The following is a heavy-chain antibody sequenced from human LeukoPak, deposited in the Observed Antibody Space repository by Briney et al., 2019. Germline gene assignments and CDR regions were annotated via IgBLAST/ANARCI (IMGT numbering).Heavy chain of an antibody. D-gene: IGHD3/OR15-3a*01. Sequence: GGSLRLSCAASGFTFSSYSMNWVRQAPGKGLEWVSSISSSSSYIYYADSVKGRFTISRDNAKNSLYLQMNSLRAEDTAVYYCARDRGLGNDAFDIWGQGTMVTVSS. CDR2: ISSSSSYI. V-gene: IGHV3-21*01. CDR3: ARDRGLGNDAFDI. J-gene: IGHJ3*02. CDR1: GFTFSSYS.